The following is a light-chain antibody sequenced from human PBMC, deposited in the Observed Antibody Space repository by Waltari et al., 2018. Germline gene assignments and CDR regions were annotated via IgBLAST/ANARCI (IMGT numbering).Light chain of an antibody. V-gene: IGKV2-28*01. J-gene: IGKJ3*01. CDR3: MQQLQTPRS. CDR2: MGS. Sequence: DIVMTQSPLSLPVTPGESASFSCRSSQSLLHSNGKHYLHWYVQKPGQSPQLLICMGSNRASGVPDRFSGSGSGTDFTLEISRVEPEDVGIYYCMQQLQTPRSFGPGTKVEIK. CDR1: QSLLHSNGKHY.